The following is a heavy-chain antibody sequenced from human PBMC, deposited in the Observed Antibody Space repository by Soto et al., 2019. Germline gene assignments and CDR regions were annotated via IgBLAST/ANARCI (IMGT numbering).Heavy chain of an antibody. CDR2: INAGNGNT. D-gene: IGHD2-21*02. V-gene: IGHV1-3*01. CDR1: GYPSTTYA. J-gene: IGHJ2*01. Sequence: SEKAACRAPGYPSTTYAMHWGRQAPGQSLEWMGWINAGNGNTKYSQKFQGRVTITRDTSARTVYMELSSLRSEDTTVYYCARGPPLAYCGGDCHGCVDLWGRGTLVTVSA. CDR3: ARGPPLAYCGGDCHGCVDL.